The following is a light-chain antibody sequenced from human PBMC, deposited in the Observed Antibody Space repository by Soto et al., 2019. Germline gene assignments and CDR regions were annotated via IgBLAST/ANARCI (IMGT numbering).Light chain of an antibody. CDR1: LSVLYSPNNKNY. CDR3: HQYADTPRT. Sequence: DIVMTQSPDSLAVSLGERATINCKSSLSVLYSPNNKNYLAWYQKKPGQPPKLLIYWASNRESVVPDRFSGSGSATDFTLTISSLQAEDAAPYYCHQYADTPRTFGQGTKVEIK. CDR2: WAS. V-gene: IGKV4-1*01. J-gene: IGKJ1*01.